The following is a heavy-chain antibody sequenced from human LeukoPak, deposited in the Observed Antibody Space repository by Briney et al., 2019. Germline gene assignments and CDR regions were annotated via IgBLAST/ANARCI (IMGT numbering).Heavy chain of an antibody. Sequence: SETLSLTCSVSDDSISTYYWSWLRQPQGKGPEWMGFVYSTGHTNYNPSLKSRVTISVDRSKNQFSLKLSSVTAADTAVYYCARNQVGATEYFDYWGQGTLVTVSS. J-gene: IGHJ4*02. D-gene: IGHD1-26*01. CDR2: VYSTGHT. V-gene: IGHV4-59*12. CDR3: ARNQVGATEYFDY. CDR1: DDSISTYY.